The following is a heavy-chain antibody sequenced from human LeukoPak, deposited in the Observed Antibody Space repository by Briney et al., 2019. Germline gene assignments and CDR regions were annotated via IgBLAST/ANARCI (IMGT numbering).Heavy chain of an antibody. V-gene: IGHV1-69*04. Sequence: ASVKVSCKASGGTFSSYAISWVRQAPGQGLEWMGRIIPILGIANYAQKFQGRVTITADKSTSTAYMELSSLRSEDTAVYYCARAGYRPVYYYYGMDVWGQGTTVTVSS. J-gene: IGHJ6*02. D-gene: IGHD1-1*01. CDR3: ARAGYRPVYYYYGMDV. CDR1: GGTFSSYA. CDR2: IIPILGIA.